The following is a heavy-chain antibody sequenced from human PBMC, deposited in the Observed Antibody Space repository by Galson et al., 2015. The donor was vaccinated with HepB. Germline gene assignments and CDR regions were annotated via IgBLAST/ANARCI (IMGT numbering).Heavy chain of an antibody. CDR1: GFTFSTYS. J-gene: IGHJ6*03. D-gene: IGHD6-13*01. Sequence: SLRLSCAASGFTFSTYSVNWVRQAPGKGLEWVSYISHSSTYIYYADSVKGRFTISRDNAKNSLYLQMNSLRVDDTGVYYCARAGKSSTSWYEMDYHYYMDVWGKGTTVTVSS. CDR3: ARAGKSSTSWYEMDYHYYMDV. V-gene: IGHV3-21*01. CDR2: ISHSSTYI.